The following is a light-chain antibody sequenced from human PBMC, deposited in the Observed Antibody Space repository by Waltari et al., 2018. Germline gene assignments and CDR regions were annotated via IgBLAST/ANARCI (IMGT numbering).Light chain of an antibody. J-gene: IGLJ3*02. CDR3: CSYAGSTTLCV. Sequence: QSALTQPASVSGSPGQSITISCTGTSSDVGSYTLVSWYQQHPGKAPKLSIYAVSKRPSWVSARFSGSKSGNTASLTISGLHAEDESDYYCCSYAGSTTLCVFGGGTKLTVL. CDR2: AVS. V-gene: IGLV2-23*02. CDR1: SSDVGSYTL.